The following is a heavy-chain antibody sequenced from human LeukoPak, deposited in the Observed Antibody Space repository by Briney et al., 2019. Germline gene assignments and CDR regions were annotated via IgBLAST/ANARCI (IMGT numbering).Heavy chain of an antibody. J-gene: IGHJ4*02. CDR3: ARGLYYYDSSGLGY. V-gene: IGHV3-23*01. Sequence: GGSLRLSCAASGFTFSSYAMIWVRQTPGKGLEWVSTVTGSGSNTNYADSVKGRFTISRDNSKNTLYLQMNSLRAEDTAVYYCARGLYYYDSSGLGYWGQGTLVTVSS. CDR1: GFTFSSYA. CDR2: VTGSGSNT. D-gene: IGHD3-22*01.